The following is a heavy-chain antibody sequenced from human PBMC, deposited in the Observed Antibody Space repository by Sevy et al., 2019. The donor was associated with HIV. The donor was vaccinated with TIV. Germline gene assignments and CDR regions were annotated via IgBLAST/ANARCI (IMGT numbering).Heavy chain of an antibody. Sequence: ASVKVSCKASGYTFTDYYIHWVRQAPGQGLEWMAWTNPNDGVTNYAQRFQGGVTVTRDTSVSTAYMELRGLRYDDTAIYYCARLTTMPTSDLYSMDVWGQGTTVTVSS. D-gene: IGHD4-17*01. CDR2: TNPNDGVT. V-gene: IGHV1-2*02. CDR3: ARLTTMPTSDLYSMDV. J-gene: IGHJ6*02. CDR1: GYTFTDYY.